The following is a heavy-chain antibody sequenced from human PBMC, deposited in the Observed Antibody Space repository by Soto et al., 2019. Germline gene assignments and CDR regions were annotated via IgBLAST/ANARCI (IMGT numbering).Heavy chain of an antibody. D-gene: IGHD5-18*01. CDR3: ARIPRYSFPTSDDLDS. J-gene: IGHJ4*02. V-gene: IGHV1-69*13. Sequence: SVKVSCKASGGTFYTHTFSWVRQAPGQGLEWMGSITPIYPTTNYAEKFQGRLTVTADGSTNTAYMELNSLTSEDTAVYYCARIPRYSFPTSDDLDSWGQGTLVTVSS. CDR2: ITPIYPTT. CDR1: GGTFYTHT.